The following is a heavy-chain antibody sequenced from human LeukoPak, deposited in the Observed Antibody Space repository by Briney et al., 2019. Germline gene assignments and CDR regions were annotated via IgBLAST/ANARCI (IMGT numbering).Heavy chain of an antibody. D-gene: IGHD5-18*01. CDR3: ANPGYSYGYEFDY. V-gene: IGHV3-23*01. Sequence: PGGSLRLSCAASGFTFSSYAMSWVRQAPGKGLEGVSAISGSGGSTYYADSVKGRFTISRDNSKNTLYLQMNSLRAEDTAVYYCANPGYSYGYEFDYWGQGTLVTVSS. CDR1: GFTFSSYA. J-gene: IGHJ4*02. CDR2: ISGSGGST.